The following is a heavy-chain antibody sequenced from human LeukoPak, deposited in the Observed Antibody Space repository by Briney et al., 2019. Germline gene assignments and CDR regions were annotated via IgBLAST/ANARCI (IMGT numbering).Heavy chain of an antibody. V-gene: IGHV3-48*03. Sequence: PGGSLRLSCAASGFTFSYYEMNWVRQAPGKGLEWVSYISNSGATIYYADSVKGRFTISRDNAKSSLFLQMNSLRAGDTGVYYCARATFSSSGNSYWGQGTLVTVSS. CDR3: ARATFSSSGNSY. D-gene: IGHD6-13*01. J-gene: IGHJ4*02. CDR1: GFTFSYYE. CDR2: ISNSGATI.